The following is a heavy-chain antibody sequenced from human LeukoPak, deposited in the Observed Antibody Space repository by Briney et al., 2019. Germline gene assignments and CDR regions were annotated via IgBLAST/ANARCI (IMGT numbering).Heavy chain of an antibody. Sequence: SETLSLTCTVSGGSISSGSYYWSWIRQPAGKGLEWIGRMDTSGSTNYNPSLKSRATISPDTSKNQFSLKLSSVTAADTAVYYCARLQLWHSFDYWGQGTLVTVSS. J-gene: IGHJ4*02. V-gene: IGHV4-61*02. CDR3: ARLQLWHSFDY. CDR2: MDTSGST. D-gene: IGHD5-18*01. CDR1: GGSISSGSYY.